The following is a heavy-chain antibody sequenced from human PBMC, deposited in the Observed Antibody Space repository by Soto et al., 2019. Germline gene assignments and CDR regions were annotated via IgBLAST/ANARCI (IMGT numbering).Heavy chain of an antibody. J-gene: IGHJ4*02. CDR3: AKDLPWRGYGDDGGTDY. CDR1: GFTFSSYG. D-gene: IGHD4-17*01. V-gene: IGHV3-30*18. CDR2: ISYDGSNK. Sequence: QVQLVESGGGVVQPGRSLRLSCAASGFTFSSYGMHWVRQAPGKGLEWVAVISYDGSNKYYADSVKGRFTISRDNSKNTLYLQMNSMRAEDKAVYYCAKDLPWRGYGDDGGTDYWGQGTLVTVSS.